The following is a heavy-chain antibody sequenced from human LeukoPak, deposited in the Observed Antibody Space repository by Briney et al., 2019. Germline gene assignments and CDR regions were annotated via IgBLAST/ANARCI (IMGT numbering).Heavy chain of an antibody. CDR2: INPNSGGT. J-gene: IGHJ6*03. D-gene: IGHD2-2*02. CDR3: ARAYTLMDV. V-gene: IGHV1-2*02. CDR1: GYTFSDNY. Sequence: GASVKVSCKASGYTFSDNYMHWVRQAPGQGLEWMGWINPNSGGTNYAQKFQGRVTMTRNTSISTAYMELSSLRSEDTAVYYCARAYTLMDVWGKGTTVTVSS.